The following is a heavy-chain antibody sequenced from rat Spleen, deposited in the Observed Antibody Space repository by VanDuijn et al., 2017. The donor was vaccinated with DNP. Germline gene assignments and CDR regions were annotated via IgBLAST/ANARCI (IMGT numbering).Heavy chain of an antibody. CDR1: GFTFSDSA. CDR3: ATRGYYGLAYYFHY. CDR2: ISTSGGNT. D-gene: IGHD1-6*01. J-gene: IGHJ2*01. V-gene: IGHV5S23*01. Sequence: EVHLVESGGGVVQPGNSLKLSCVASGFTFSDSAMAWVRQAPTKGLEWVASISTSGGNTYYRDSVKGRFTISRDNAKSTLYLQMDSLRSEDTATYYCATRGYYGLAYYFHYWGQGVMVTVSS.